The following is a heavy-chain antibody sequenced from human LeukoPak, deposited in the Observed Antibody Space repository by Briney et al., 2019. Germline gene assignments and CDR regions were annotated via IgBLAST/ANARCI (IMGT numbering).Heavy chain of an antibody. V-gene: IGHV5-51*01. CDR3: ASWTGIAAAGTGAFDI. CDR1: GYSFTSYW. J-gene: IGHJ3*02. CDR2: IYLGDSDT. D-gene: IGHD6-13*01. Sequence: GESLKISCKGSGYSFTSYWIGWVRQMPGKGLEWMGIIYLGDSDTRYSPSFQGQVTISADKSISTAYLQWSSLKASDTAMYYCASWTGIAAAGTGAFDIWGQGTMVTVSS.